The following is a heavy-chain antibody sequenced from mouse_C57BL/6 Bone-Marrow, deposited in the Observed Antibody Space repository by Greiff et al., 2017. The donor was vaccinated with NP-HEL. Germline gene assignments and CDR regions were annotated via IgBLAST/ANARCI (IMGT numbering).Heavy chain of an antibody. J-gene: IGHJ4*01. Sequence: QVQLQESDAELVKPGASVKISCKVSGYTFTDHTIHWMKQRPEQGLEWIGYIYPRDGSTKYTEKFKGKATLTADKSSSTAYMQLNRLTSEDSAVYFGAREGPTVEDVMDYWGQGTSVTVSS. CDR1: GYTFTDHT. V-gene: IGHV1-78*01. CDR3: AREGPTVEDVMDY. CDR2: IYPRDGST. D-gene: IGHD1-1*01.